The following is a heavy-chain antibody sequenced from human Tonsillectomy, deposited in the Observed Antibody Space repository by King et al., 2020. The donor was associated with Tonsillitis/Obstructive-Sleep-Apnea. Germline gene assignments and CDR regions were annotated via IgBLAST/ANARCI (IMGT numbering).Heavy chain of an antibody. Sequence: QLVQSGAEVKKPGASVKVSCKASGYTFTSYGISWVRQAPGQGLEWMGWISAYNGNTNYAQKLQGRVTMTTDTSTSTAYMELRSLRSDDTAVYYCASPYYDLWSGYGGTGYYYYGMDVWGQGTTVTVSS. D-gene: IGHD3-3*01. CDR3: ASPYYDLWSGYGGTGYYYYGMDV. CDR2: ISAYNGNT. CDR1: GYTFTSYG. V-gene: IGHV1-18*01. J-gene: IGHJ6*02.